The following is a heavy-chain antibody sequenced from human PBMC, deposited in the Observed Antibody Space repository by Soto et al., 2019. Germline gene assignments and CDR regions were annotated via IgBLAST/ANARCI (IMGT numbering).Heavy chain of an antibody. J-gene: IGHJ4*02. CDR2: IYSSGTT. CDR3: ARDRIVGTSYFDY. CDR1: GGSISSFY. Sequence: SETLSLTCIVSGGSISSFYWSWIRQPAGKGLEWIGRIYSSGTTNYNPSFKSRVTMSVDTSNNEISLKLTSLTAADTAVYYCARDRIVGTSYFDYWGQGTLVTVSS. D-gene: IGHD1-26*01. V-gene: IGHV4-4*07.